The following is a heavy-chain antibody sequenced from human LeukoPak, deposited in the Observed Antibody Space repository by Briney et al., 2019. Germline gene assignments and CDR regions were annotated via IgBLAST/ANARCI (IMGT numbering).Heavy chain of an antibody. Sequence: GGSLRLSCAASGFTFSSYAMSWVRQAPGKGLEWVSAISGSGGSTYYADSVKGRFTISRDNSKNTLYLQMNSLRAEDTAVYYCAKDISSGIAAAIDFDIWGQGTMVTVSS. CDR2: ISGSGGST. D-gene: IGHD6-13*01. CDR1: GFTFSSYA. J-gene: IGHJ3*02. V-gene: IGHV3-23*01. CDR3: AKDISSGIAAAIDFDI.